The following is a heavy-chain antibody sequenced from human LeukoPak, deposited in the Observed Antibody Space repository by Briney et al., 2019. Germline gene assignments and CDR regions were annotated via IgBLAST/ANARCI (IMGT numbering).Heavy chain of an antibody. J-gene: IGHJ6*03. D-gene: IGHD6-19*01. CDR3: ARTQEAGYSSGWYDSYYYYYMDV. V-gene: IGHV4-59*01. CDR1: GGSISSYY. Sequence: SETLSLTCTVSGGSISSYYWSWIRQPPGKGLEWIGYIHYTGSTNYNPSLKSRVTISVDTSKNQFSLKLSSVTAADTAVYYCARTQEAGYSSGWYDSYYYYYMDVWGKGTTVTISS. CDR2: IHYTGST.